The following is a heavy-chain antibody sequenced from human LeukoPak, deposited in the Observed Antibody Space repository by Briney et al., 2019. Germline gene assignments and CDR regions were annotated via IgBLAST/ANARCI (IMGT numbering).Heavy chain of an antibody. CDR1: GYSFTTHW. J-gene: IGHJ4*02. CDR3: ARHYSSGSDFDY. D-gene: IGHD6-19*01. Sequence: GESLKISCKGSGYSFTTHWIGWVRQMPGKGLEWMGRIDPGDSYTNYSPSFQGHVTISADESISTAYLQWSSLKASDTAMYYCARHYSSGSDFDYWGQGTLVTVSS. CDR2: IDPGDSYT. V-gene: IGHV5-10-1*01.